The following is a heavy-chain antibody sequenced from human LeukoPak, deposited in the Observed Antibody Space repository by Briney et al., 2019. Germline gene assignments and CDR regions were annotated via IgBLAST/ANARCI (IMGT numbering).Heavy chain of an antibody. J-gene: IGHJ5*02. V-gene: IGHV3-21*06. CDR3: ARASTEYAVTDGFDT. Sequence: GGSLRLSCAASGFTFKDYTMNWVRQSPGKGPQWVSYVSFGSSYISYADSLKGRFTISRDDAKSSVYLEMTSLRTDDTAVYYCARASTEYAVTDGFDTWGPGTLVTVSS. CDR1: GFTFKDYT. D-gene: IGHD4-17*01. CDR2: VSFGSSYI.